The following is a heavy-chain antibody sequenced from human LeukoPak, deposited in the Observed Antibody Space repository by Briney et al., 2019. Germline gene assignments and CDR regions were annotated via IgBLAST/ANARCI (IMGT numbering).Heavy chain of an antibody. CDR3: ARAGTDYWYFDL. CDR1: GGSISSYS. Sequence: SETLSLTCTVSGGSISSYSWSWIRQPPGKGLEWIGYIYYSGSTNYNPSLKSRVTISVDTSKNQFSLKLSSVTAADTAVYYCARAGTDYWYFDLWGRGTLVTVSS. CDR2: IYYSGST. J-gene: IGHJ2*01. D-gene: IGHD3-10*01. V-gene: IGHV4-59*01.